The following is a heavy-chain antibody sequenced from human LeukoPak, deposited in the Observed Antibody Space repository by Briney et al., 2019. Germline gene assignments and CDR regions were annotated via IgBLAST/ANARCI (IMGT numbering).Heavy chain of an antibody. Sequence: GGSLRLSCAASGFTFSDYDMHWVRQAPGKGLEWVSYISSSGSTIYYADSVKGRFTISRDNAKNSLYLQMNSLRAEDTAVYYCARDAYYDSSGYYPNYWGQGTLVTVSS. CDR3: ARDAYYDSSGYYPNY. D-gene: IGHD3-22*01. V-gene: IGHV3-11*04. J-gene: IGHJ4*02. CDR1: GFTFSDYD. CDR2: ISSSGSTI.